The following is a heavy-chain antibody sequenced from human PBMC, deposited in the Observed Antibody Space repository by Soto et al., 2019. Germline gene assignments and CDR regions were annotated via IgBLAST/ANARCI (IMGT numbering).Heavy chain of an antibody. J-gene: IGHJ3*02. CDR3: ARPTGRGDYEPGAFDI. CDR1: GGTFSSYA. V-gene: IGHV1-69*12. D-gene: IGHD4-17*01. CDR2: IIPIFGTA. Sequence: QVQLVQSGAEVKKPGSSVKVSCKASGGTFSSYAISWVRQAPGQGLEWMGGIIPIFGTANYAQKFQGRVTITADESTSTAYMELSSRRSEDTAVDYCARPTGRGDYEPGAFDIWGQGTMVTVSS.